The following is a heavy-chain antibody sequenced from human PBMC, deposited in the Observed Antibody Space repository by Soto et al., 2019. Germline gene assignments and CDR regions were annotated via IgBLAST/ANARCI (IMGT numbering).Heavy chain of an antibody. CDR1: GFSLSTSGMC. CDR2: IDWEDGK. D-gene: IGHD3-10*01. J-gene: IGHJ6*01. CDR3: ARMRSMVRGLLASHYCYAMDV. V-gene: IGHV2-70*13. Sequence: SGPTLVNPTETLTLTCTFSGFSLSTSGMCVNWVRQPPGKALEWLALIDWEDGKYYSTSLKTRLTISKDTSKNQVILTLTNMDTVDTATYYCARMRSMVRGLLASHYCYAMDVWGQGTTVTGSS.